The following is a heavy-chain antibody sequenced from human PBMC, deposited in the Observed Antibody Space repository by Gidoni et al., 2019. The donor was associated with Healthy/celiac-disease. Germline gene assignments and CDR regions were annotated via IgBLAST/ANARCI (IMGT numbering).Heavy chain of an antibody. D-gene: IGHD3-22*01. V-gene: IGHV3-15*01. CDR2: IKSKTDGGTT. CDR1: GFTFSNAW. Sequence: EVQLVESGGGLVKPGGSLRLSCAASGFTFSNAWMSWVRQAPGKGLEWGGRIKSKTDGGTTDYAAPVKGRFTISRDDSKNTLYLQMNSLKTEDTAVYYCTTDRGYYYDSSGYYSGDYWGQGTLVTVSS. J-gene: IGHJ4*02. CDR3: TTDRGYYYDSSGYYSGDY.